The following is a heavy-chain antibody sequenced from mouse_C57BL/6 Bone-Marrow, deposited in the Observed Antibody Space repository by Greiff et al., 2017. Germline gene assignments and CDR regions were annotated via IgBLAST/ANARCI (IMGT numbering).Heavy chain of an antibody. CDR2: IDPENGDT. Sequence: EVQLQQSGAELVRPGASVKLSCTASGYNIKDDYMNWVKQRPEQGLEWIGWIDPENGDTEYASKFQGKATITADTSSNTAYLQLSSLTSEDTAVYYCTTATVVPYWYFDVWGTGTTVTVSS. V-gene: IGHV14-4*01. CDR1: GYNIKDDY. CDR3: TTATVVPYWYFDV. D-gene: IGHD1-1*01. J-gene: IGHJ1*03.